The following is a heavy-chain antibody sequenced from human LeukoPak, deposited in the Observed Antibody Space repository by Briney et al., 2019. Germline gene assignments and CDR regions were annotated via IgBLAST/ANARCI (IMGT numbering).Heavy chain of an antibody. Sequence: GGSLRLSCAASGFTFSSYWMSWVRQTPGKGLEWVANIYQDGNEKYYVDSVKGRFTSSRDNAKNSLYLQMNSLRAEDTAVYYCARGLMTTVVTLMVYWGQGTLVTVSS. D-gene: IGHD4-23*01. CDR2: IYQDGNEK. V-gene: IGHV3-7*01. J-gene: IGHJ4*02. CDR1: GFTFSSYW. CDR3: ARGLMTTVVTLMVY.